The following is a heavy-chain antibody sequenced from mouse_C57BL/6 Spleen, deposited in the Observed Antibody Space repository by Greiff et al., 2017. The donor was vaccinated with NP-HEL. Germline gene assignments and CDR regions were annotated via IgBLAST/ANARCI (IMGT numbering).Heavy chain of an antibody. Sequence: VQLQQSGPELVKPGASVKISCKASGYTFTDYYINWVKQRPGQGLEWIGWIFPGSGSTYYNEKFKGKATLTVDKSSSTAYMLLSSLTSEDSAVYLGARREDGSSGYYFDYWGQGTTLTV. J-gene: IGHJ2*01. CDR2: IFPGSGST. V-gene: IGHV1-75*01. CDR3: ARREDGSSGYYFDY. D-gene: IGHD1-1*01. CDR1: GYTFTDYY.